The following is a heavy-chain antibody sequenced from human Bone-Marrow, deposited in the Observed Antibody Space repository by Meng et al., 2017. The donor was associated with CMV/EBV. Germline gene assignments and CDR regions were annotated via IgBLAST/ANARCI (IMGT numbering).Heavy chain of an antibody. CDR1: GYSFTSYW. V-gene: IGHV5-51*01. Sequence: GESLKISCKGSGYSFTSYWIGWVRQMPGKGLEWMGIIYPGDSDTRYSPSFQGQVTISADKSISTAYLQWSSLKASDTAMYYCARQKKTPITIFGGTYYYYGMDVWGQGTTATFSS. J-gene: IGHJ6*02. CDR2: IYPGDSDT. CDR3: ARQKKTPITIFGGTYYYYGMDV. D-gene: IGHD3-3*01.